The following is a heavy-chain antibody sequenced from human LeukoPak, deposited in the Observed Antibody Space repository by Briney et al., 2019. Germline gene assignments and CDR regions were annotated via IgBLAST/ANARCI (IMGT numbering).Heavy chain of an antibody. D-gene: IGHD1-14*01. Sequence: PSETLSLTCTVSGGSISNYYWNWIRQPPGKGLEWIGYTSYSGNTNYNPSLKSRVTMSVDTSRNQFSLRLTSVTAADTAVYYCARAPRKAWFDPWGQGTLVTVSS. CDR2: TSYSGNT. CDR1: GGSISNYY. J-gene: IGHJ5*02. V-gene: IGHV4-59*01. CDR3: ARAPRKAWFDP.